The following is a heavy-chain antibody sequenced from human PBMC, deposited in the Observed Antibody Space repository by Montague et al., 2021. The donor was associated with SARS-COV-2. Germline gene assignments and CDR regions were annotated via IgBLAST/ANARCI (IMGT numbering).Heavy chain of an antibody. V-gene: IGHV3-33*01. CDR1: GFTFSSYG. J-gene: IGHJ4*02. D-gene: IGHD3-16*01. CDR3: ARDLFWGTDSGTQQRRDY. CDR2: IWYDVSNK. Sequence: SLRLSCAASGFTFSSYGVHWVRQAPGKGLEWVAVIWYDVSNKYYADSVKGRFTISRDNSKNTLYLQMNSLRAEDTAVYYCARDLFWGTDSGTQQRRDYWGQGTLVTVSS.